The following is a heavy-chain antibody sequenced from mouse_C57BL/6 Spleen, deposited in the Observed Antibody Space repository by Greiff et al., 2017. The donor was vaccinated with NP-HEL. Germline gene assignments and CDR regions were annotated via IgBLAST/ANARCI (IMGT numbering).Heavy chain of an antibody. CDR2: IYPGDGDT. J-gene: IGHJ2*01. V-gene: IGHV1-80*01. D-gene: IGHD4-1*02. CDR3: ARRNEGNWDGGFDY. Sequence: QVQLQQSGAELVKPGASVKISCKASGYAFSSYWMNWVKQRPGKGLEWIGQIYPGDGDTNYNGKFKGKATLTADKSSSTAYMQLSSLTSEDSAVYFCARRNEGNWDGGFDYWGQGTTLTVSS. CDR1: GYAFSSYW.